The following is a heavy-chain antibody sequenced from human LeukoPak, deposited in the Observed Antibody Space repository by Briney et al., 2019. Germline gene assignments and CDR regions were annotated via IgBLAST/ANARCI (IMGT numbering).Heavy chain of an antibody. V-gene: IGHV3-30*18. CDR1: GFTFSSYG. CDR3: AKAGRIAVAGTLFDY. D-gene: IGHD6-19*01. Sequence: GGSLRLSCAASGFTFSSYGMSWVRQAPGKGLEWVALISYDGSNKYYADSVKGRFTISRDNSKNTLYLQMNSLRAEDTAVYYCAKAGRIAVAGTLFDYWGQGTLVTVSS. CDR2: ISYDGSNK. J-gene: IGHJ4*02.